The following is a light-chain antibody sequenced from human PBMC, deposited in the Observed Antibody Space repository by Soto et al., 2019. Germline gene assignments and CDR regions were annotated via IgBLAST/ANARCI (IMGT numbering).Light chain of an antibody. V-gene: IGKV3-20*01. CDR1: QSISDVY. Sequence: EIVLTQSPGILSLSPGERATLSCRASQSISDVYLAWYQQKPGQAPRLLIYATSDRATGTPDKFSGSGSGTDFTLTISRLEPEDSEVYYCHQYGTAPWTFGQGTKVDIK. J-gene: IGKJ1*01. CDR3: HQYGTAPWT. CDR2: ATS.